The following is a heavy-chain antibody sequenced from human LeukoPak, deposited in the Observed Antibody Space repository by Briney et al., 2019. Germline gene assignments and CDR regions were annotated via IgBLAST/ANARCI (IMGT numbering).Heavy chain of an antibody. J-gene: IGHJ4*02. Sequence: ASVKVSCKASGYTFTGYYMHWVRQAPGQGLEWMGWINPNSGGTNYAQKFQGRVTMTRGTSISTAYMELSRLRSEDTAVYYCARGRDGYKFILDYWGQGTLVTVSS. D-gene: IGHD5-12*01. CDR2: INPNSGGT. V-gene: IGHV1-2*02. CDR1: GYTFTGYY. CDR3: ARGRDGYKFILDY.